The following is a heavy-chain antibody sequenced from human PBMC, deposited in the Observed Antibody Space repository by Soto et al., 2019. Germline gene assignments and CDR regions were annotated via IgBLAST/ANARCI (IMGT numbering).Heavy chain of an antibody. J-gene: IGHJ3*02. CDR2: IYYSGST. D-gene: IGHD3-10*01. CDR3: ARATLWFGVVVAFDI. CDR1: GGSISSVVYY. Sequence: ASETLCLPGTVSGGSISSVVYYWSWIRQHPGKGLEWIGYIYYSGSTYYNPSLKSRVTISVDTSKNQFSLKLSSVTAADTAVYYCARATLWFGVVVAFDIWGQGTMVTVSS. V-gene: IGHV4-31*03.